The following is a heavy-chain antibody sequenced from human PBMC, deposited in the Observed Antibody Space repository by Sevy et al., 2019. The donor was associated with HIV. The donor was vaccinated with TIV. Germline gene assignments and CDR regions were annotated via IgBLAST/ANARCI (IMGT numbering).Heavy chain of an antibody. Sequence: GGSLRLSCAASGFTFSNAWMSWVRQAPGKGLEWVGRIKSKTDGGTTDYAAPVKGRFTISRDDSKNTLYLQMNSLKTDDTAVYYCTTDKHPLGIAVAGFDYWGQGTLVTVSS. J-gene: IGHJ4*02. D-gene: IGHD6-19*01. CDR2: IKSKTDGGTT. CDR1: GFTFSNAW. CDR3: TTDKHPLGIAVAGFDY. V-gene: IGHV3-15*01.